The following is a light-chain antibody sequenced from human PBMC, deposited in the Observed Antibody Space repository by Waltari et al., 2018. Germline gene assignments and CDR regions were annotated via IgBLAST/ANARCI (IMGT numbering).Light chain of an antibody. CDR1: SLRTYS. V-gene: IGLV3-19*01. CDR2: SPD. Sequence: SSELTQDPAVSVALGQTVRITCQGDSLRTYSADWYQQRPGQAPTLVPFSPDDRPSGIPDRFSGSGSRDTASLTITGTQAEDEADYYCASRDPTANAVVFGGGTKLTVL. CDR3: ASRDPTANAVV. J-gene: IGLJ2*01.